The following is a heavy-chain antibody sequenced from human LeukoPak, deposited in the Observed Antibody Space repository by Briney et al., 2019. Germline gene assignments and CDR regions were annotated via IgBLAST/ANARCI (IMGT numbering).Heavy chain of an antibody. Sequence: GASVTVSCKVSGYTLTELSMHWVRQAPGKGLEWMGGFDPEDGETIYAQKFQGRVTMTEDTSTDTAYMELSSLRSEDTAVYYCATLFYYYDSSGADYWGQGTLVTVSS. CDR2: FDPEDGET. D-gene: IGHD3-22*01. J-gene: IGHJ4*02. CDR3: ATLFYYYDSSGADY. V-gene: IGHV1-24*01. CDR1: GYTLTELS.